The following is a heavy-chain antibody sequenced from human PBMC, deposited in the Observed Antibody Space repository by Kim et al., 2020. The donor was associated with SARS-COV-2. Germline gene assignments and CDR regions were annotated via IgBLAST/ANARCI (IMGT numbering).Heavy chain of an antibody. V-gene: IGHV3-73*01. D-gene: IGHD1-1*01. CDR1: GFTFSDSP. Sequence: GGSLRLSCAASGFTFSDSPIHWVRQASGKGLEWVGRIRSKVYSYETSYAASVKGMFTISSDDSESTAYLHMNSLKTADTAVYYCTRIPGTTLSSWDAFDV. J-gene: IGHJ3*01. CDR2: IRSKVYSYET. CDR3: TRIPGTTLSSWDAFDV.